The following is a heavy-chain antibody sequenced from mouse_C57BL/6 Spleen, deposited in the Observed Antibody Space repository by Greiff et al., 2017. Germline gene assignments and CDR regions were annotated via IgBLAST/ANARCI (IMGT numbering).Heavy chain of an antibody. CDR1: GFTFTDYY. J-gene: IGHJ3*01. Sequence: EVQGVESGGGLVQPAGSLSLSCAASGFTFTDYYMSWVRQPPGKALEWLGFIRNKANGYTTEYSASVKGRLTISRDNSQSILYLQMNALRAEDSATYYCARSYYYGSSLGFAYWGQGTLVTVSA. D-gene: IGHD1-1*01. CDR2: IRNKANGYTT. CDR3: ARSYYYGSSLGFAY. V-gene: IGHV7-3*01.